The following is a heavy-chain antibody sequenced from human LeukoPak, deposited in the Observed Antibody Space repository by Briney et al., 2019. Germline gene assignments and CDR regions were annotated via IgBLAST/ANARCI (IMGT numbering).Heavy chain of an antibody. V-gene: IGHV4-59*12. CDR3: ARDLGFWSGYYTDYYMDV. D-gene: IGHD3-3*01. CDR1: GGSISSYY. Sequence: SETLSLTCTVSGGSISSYYWSWIRQPPGKGLEWIGYIYYSGSTNYNPSLKSRVTISVDTSKNQFSLKLSSVTAADTAVYYCARDLGFWSGYYTDYYMDVWGKGTTVTVSS. J-gene: IGHJ6*03. CDR2: IYYSGST.